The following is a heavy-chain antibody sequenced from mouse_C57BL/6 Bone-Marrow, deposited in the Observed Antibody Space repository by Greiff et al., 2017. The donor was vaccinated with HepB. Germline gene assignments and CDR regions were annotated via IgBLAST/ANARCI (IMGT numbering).Heavy chain of an antibody. Sequence: VQLQQSGAELVRPGTSVKVSCKASGYAFTNYLIEWVKQRPGQGLEWIGVINPGSGGTNYNEKFKGKATLTADKSSSTAYMQLSSLTSEDSAVYFCARSDLVYYSPHFDYWGQGTTLTVSS. D-gene: IGHD2-12*01. V-gene: IGHV1-54*01. CDR2: INPGSGGT. CDR1: GYAFTNYL. CDR3: ARSDLVYYSPHFDY. J-gene: IGHJ2*01.